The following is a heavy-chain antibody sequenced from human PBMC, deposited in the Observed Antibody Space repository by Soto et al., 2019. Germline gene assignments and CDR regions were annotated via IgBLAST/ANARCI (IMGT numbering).Heavy chain of an antibody. Sequence: QITLKESGPTLVKPTQTLTLTCTFSGFSLSTGGVGVGWIRQPPGKGLEWLALIYWDGDKRYTPSLRSRLTFTKDTSKNQVVLTITNMDPVNTATSYCIQSRCGGDCLRSYSSHYYYGVDVWGHGTTVTVSS. CDR3: IQSRCGGDCLRSYSSHYYYGVDV. D-gene: IGHD2-21*02. J-gene: IGHJ6*02. V-gene: IGHV2-5*02. CDR1: GFSLSTGGVG. CDR2: IYWDGDK.